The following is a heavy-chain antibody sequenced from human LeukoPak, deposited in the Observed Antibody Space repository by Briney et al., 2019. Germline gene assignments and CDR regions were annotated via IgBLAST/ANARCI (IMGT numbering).Heavy chain of an antibody. V-gene: IGHV4-34*01. CDR3: ARRRLGYYFDY. Sequence: SETLSLTCGVYGGSFSGYYWSWIRQPPGKGLEWVGEINPRGSTNYNPSLKSRVTLSADTSKNQFSLTLNSVTAADTAVYYCARRRLGYYFDYWGQGTLVTVSS. CDR1: GGSFSGYY. D-gene: IGHD5-24*01. J-gene: IGHJ4*02. CDR2: INPRGST.